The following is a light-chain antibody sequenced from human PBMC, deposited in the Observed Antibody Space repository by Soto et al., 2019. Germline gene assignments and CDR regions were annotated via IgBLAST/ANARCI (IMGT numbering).Light chain of an antibody. CDR1: SSDVGDYNY. CDR2: EVS. Sequence: HSVLTQPASVSGSPGQSITISCTGTSSDVGDYNYVSWYQHHPGKAPKLMIYEVSNRPSGVSNRFSGSKSGNTASLTISGLQAEDEADYYCSSYTSSSTHYVFGTGTKLTVL. V-gene: IGLV2-14*01. CDR3: SSYTSSSTHYV. J-gene: IGLJ1*01.